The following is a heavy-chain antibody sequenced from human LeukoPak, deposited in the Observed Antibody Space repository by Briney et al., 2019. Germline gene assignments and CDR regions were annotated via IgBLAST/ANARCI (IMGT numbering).Heavy chain of an antibody. CDR1: GGSISSSSYY. V-gene: IGHV4-39*01. CDR2: IYYSGST. CDR3: ARPLWFLNGPFDY. D-gene: IGHD2-21*01. Sequence: SETLSLTCTVSGGSISSSSYYWGWIRQPPGKGLEWIGSIYYSGSTYYNPSLKSRVTISVDTSKNQFSLKLSSVTAAGTAVYYCARPLWFLNGPFDYWGQGTLVTVSS. J-gene: IGHJ4*02.